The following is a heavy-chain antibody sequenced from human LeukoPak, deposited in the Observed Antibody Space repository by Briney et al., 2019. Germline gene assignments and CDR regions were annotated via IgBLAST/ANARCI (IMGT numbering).Heavy chain of an antibody. J-gene: IGHJ5*02. D-gene: IGHD4-17*01. CDR3: ARNATVTTLKRAYNWFDP. CDR1: GGSISSSSYY. CDR2: IYYSGST. V-gene: IGHV4-39*01. Sequence: SETLSLTCTVSGGSISSSSYYWGWIRQPPGEGLERIGSIYYSGSTHYNPSLKSRVSISVDTSKNQSSLRLSSVTAADTAVYYCARNATVTTLKRAYNWFDPWGQGTLVTVSS.